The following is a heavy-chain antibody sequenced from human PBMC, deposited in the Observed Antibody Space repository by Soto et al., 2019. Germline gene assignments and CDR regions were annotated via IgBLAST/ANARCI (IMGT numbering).Heavy chain of an antibody. J-gene: IGHJ6*02. CDR3: AKGVTAASDNYYNTGLDV. CDR2: ITYEGSHQ. D-gene: IGHD6-13*01. V-gene: IGHV3-30*18. CDR1: GFTFSLYG. Sequence: QVQLVESGGGVVQPGKSVRLSCAASGFTFSLYGIHWVRQAPGKGLEWVAFITYEGSHQDYVDSVKGRFTLSSDNSKNIVYLQMNSLRPEDTAVYYCAKGVTAASDNYYNTGLDVWGHGTTVTVSS.